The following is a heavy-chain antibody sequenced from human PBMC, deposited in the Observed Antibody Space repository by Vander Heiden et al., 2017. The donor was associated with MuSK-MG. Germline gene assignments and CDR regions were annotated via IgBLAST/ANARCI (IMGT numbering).Heavy chain of an antibody. CDR1: NSNLGNSW. CDR3: TTDLINYNDNSELTTDY. J-gene: IGHJ4*02. Sequence: SGGDLVQPGGSLRLSRAASNSNLGNSWLSWVRPAAGRGLEWVANIDPEGSLKNYVDAVKGRFTVSRNNAGNSMSLEMKNLRAEDTAVYYCTTDLINYNDNSELTTDYWGQGTLVTVS. D-gene: IGHD3-10*01. V-gene: IGHV3-7*01. CDR2: IDPEGSLK.